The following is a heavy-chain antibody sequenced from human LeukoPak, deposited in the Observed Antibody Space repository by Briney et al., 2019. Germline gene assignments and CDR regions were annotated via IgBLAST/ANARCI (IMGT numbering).Heavy chain of an antibody. Sequence: SETLSLTCTVSGGSISSYYWSWIRQPPGKGLEWIGYIYYSGSTNYNPSLKSRVTISVDTSKNQFSLKLSSVTAADTAVYYCARLSYYDSSGYYWGYYYYYMDVWGKGTTVTVSS. J-gene: IGHJ6*03. CDR1: GGSISSYY. D-gene: IGHD3-22*01. CDR3: ARLSYYDSSGYYWGYYYYYMDV. CDR2: IYYSGST. V-gene: IGHV4-59*01.